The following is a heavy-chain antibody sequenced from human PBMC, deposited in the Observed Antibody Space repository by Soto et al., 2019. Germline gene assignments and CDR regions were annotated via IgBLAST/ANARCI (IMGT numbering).Heavy chain of an antibody. CDR1: GYSFTSYW. J-gene: IGHJ3*01. CDR3: ARQSGTSLPSPFNL. Sequence: GESLKISCKGSGYSFTSYWIGWVRQMPGKGLEWMGIIYPGDSDTRYSSSFQGQVTISADRSISTAYLEWRSLKASDTALYYCARQSGTSLPSPFNLWGQGTLVTVSS. D-gene: IGHD1-26*01. CDR2: IYPGDSDT. V-gene: IGHV5-51*01.